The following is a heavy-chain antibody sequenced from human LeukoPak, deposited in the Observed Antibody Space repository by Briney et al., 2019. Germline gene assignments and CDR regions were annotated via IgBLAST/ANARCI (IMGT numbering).Heavy chain of an antibody. CDR1: GFTLSSYA. CDR3: AARKVRGVWFYLDY. Sequence: GGSLRLSCAASGFTLSSYAMTWVRQAPGRGLEWVSSVDGGGGGTYYADSVKGRFAISTDNSKNTLYLQMNSLRVEDTAVYFCAARKVRGVWFYLDYWGQGTLVTVSS. V-gene: IGHV3-23*01. J-gene: IGHJ4*02. CDR2: VDGGGGGT. D-gene: IGHD3-10*01.